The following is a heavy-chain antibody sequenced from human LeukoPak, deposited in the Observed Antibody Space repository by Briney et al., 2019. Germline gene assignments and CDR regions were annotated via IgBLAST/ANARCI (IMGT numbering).Heavy chain of an antibody. Sequence: GGSLRLSCAASGFVFSNYVLHWVRQAPGKGLEWVAVISYDGSIKYYADSVKGRFTISRDNAKKSLYLQMNRLSDEDTAVYYGAREDVVASWPWYFDLWGRGTLVTVSS. CDR3: AREDVVASWPWYFDL. D-gene: IGHD5-12*01. J-gene: IGHJ2*01. V-gene: IGHV3-30-3*01. CDR1: GFVFSNYV. CDR2: ISYDGSIK.